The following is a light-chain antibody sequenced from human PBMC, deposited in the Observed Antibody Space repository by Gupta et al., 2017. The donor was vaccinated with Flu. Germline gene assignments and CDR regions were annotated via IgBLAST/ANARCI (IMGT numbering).Light chain of an antibody. J-gene: IGKJ4*01. V-gene: IGKV3-11*01. CDR2: DAS. Sequence: DIMLTQSPATLSLSPGERATLSCRASQSVSTFLAWYQQKPGQAPRLLVYDASNRATGIPARFSGSGSGTDFTLTISGLEPEDFAIYYCQQRNSLPITFGRGTKVEIK. CDR1: QSVSTF. CDR3: QQRNSLPIT.